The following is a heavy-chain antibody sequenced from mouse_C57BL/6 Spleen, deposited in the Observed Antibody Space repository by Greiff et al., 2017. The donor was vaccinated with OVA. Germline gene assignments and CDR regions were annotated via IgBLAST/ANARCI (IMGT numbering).Heavy chain of an antibody. CDR1: GYTFTSYW. CDR3: AREEAYYAMDY. J-gene: IGHJ4*01. CDR2: IDPNSGGT. Sequence: VQLQQPGAELVKPGASVKLSCKASGYTFTSYWMHWVKQRPGRGLEWIGRIDPNSGGTKYNEKFKSKATLTVDKPSSTAYMQISSLTSEDSAVYYCAREEAYYAMDYWGQGTSVTVSS. V-gene: IGHV1-72*01.